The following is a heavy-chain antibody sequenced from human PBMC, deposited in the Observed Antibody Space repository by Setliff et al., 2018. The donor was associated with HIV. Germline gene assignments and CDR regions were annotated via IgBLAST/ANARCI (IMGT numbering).Heavy chain of an antibody. J-gene: IGHJ6*03. Sequence: PSETLSLTCPVYGGSFSGYYWSWIRQPPGKGLEWIGEINHSGSTNYNPSLKSRVTISVDTSKNQFSLKLSSVTAADTAVYYCNIYYYYYMDVWGKGTTVTVSS. CDR1: GGSFSGYY. CDR2: INHSGST. V-gene: IGHV4-34*01. CDR3: NIYYYYYMDV.